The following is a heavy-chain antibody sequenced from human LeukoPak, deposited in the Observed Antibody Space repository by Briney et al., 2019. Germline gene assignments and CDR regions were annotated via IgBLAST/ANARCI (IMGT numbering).Heavy chain of an antibody. Sequence: GGCLRLSCAASGFTFNSYWMSWVRQARGKGLEGVGNIKEDGSEKLYVDSVKGRFTISRDNAKSSVYLQMDSLRTEDAAVYYCARDEGATVTTFRFDYWGQGTLVTVSS. V-gene: IGHV3-7*01. CDR2: IKEDGSEK. J-gene: IGHJ4*02. D-gene: IGHD4-17*01. CDR3: ARDEGATVTTFRFDY. CDR1: GFTFNSYW.